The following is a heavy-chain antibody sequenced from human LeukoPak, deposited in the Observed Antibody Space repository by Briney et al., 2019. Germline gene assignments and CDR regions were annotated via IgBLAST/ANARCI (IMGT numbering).Heavy chain of an antibody. J-gene: IGHJ4*02. CDR2: ISGSGGST. Sequence: GGSLRLSCAASGFTFDDYAMHWVRQAPGKGLEWVSGISGSGGSTYYADSVKGRFTISRDNSKNTLYLQMNSLRAEDTAVYYCAKSPTYSSSSLLYFDYWGQGTLVTVSS. CDR1: GFTFDDYA. V-gene: IGHV3-23*01. D-gene: IGHD6-6*01. CDR3: AKSPTYSSSSLLYFDY.